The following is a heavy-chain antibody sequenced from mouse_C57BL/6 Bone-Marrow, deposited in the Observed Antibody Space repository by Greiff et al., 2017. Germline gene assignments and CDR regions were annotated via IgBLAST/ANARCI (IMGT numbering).Heavy chain of an antibody. Sequence: QVQLQQPGAELVKPGASVKMSCKASGYTFTSYWITWVKQRPGQGLEWIGDIYPGSGSTNYNEKFKSKATLTVDTSSSTAYMQLSSLTSEDSAVYYGARYGGGVAAMDYWGQGTSVTVSS. J-gene: IGHJ4*01. V-gene: IGHV1-55*01. CDR1: GYTFTSYW. D-gene: IGHD1-1*01. CDR3: ARYGGGVAAMDY. CDR2: IYPGSGST.